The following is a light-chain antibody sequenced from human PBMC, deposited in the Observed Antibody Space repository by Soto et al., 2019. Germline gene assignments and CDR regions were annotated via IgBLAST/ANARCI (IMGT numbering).Light chain of an antibody. CDR3: QQYNNWPPDT. CDR1: QTISSW. CDR2: KAS. J-gene: IGKJ2*01. Sequence: DIQMTQSPSTLSGSVGDRVTITCRASQTISSWLAWYQQKPGKAPKLLIYKASTLKSGVPSRFSGSGSGTEFTLTISSLQPDDFAVYFCQQYNNWPPDTFGQGTKLEIK. V-gene: IGKV1-5*03.